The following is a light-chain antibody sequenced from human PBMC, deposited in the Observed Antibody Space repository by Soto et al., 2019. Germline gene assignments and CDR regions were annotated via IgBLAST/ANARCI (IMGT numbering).Light chain of an antibody. J-gene: IGKJ2*01. CDR2: GAS. V-gene: IGKV3-15*01. CDR3: HQYNNWPPYT. Sequence: EIVMTQSPATLSVFPGERATLSCRASQSISTNLAWYQQKPGRAPRLLIYGASARATCIPARFSGSGSGTEFTLTISSLQSEDFAVYYCHQYNNWPPYTFGQGTKLEIK. CDR1: QSISTN.